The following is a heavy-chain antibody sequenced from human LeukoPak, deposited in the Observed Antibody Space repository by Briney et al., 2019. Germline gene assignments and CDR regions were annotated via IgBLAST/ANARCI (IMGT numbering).Heavy chain of an antibody. D-gene: IGHD3-22*01. Sequence: PSETPSLTCTVSGGSISSSSYYWGWIRQPPGKGLEWIGSIYYSGSTYYNPSLKSRVTISVDTSKNQFSLKLSSVTAADTAVYYCARHTIDYYDSSGYYPDYWGQGTLVTVSS. CDR3: ARHTIDYYDSSGYYPDY. V-gene: IGHV4-39*01. CDR1: GGSISSSSYY. J-gene: IGHJ4*02. CDR2: IYYSGST.